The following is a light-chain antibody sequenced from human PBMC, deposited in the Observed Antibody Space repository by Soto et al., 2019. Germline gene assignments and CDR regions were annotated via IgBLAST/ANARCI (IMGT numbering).Light chain of an antibody. V-gene: IGKV1-12*01. CDR1: QGISNW. Sequence: MTKTPYFVSASVGDRVTITCRASQGISNWLAWYQQKPGKAPKLLIYATSNLQGGVPSRFSGSGSGTDFTLTIGSLQPEDSATYYCQQSSSFPLTFAPGVKVDI. CDR3: QQSSSFPLT. CDR2: ATS. J-gene: IGKJ3*01.